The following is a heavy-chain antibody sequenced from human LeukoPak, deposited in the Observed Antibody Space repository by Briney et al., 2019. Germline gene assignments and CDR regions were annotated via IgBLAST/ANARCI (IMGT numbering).Heavy chain of an antibody. D-gene: IGHD1-26*01. CDR3: AREGGSYSNYFDY. V-gene: IGHV3-74*01. CDR2: IYSDGIST. CDR1: GFTFSSYW. J-gene: IGHJ4*02. Sequence: GGSLRLSCAASGFTFSSYWMHWVRQAPGKGLVWVSRIYSDGISTSYADSVKGRFTISRDNAKNALYLQMNSLKAEDTAIYYCAREGGSYSNYFDYWGQGTLVTVSS.